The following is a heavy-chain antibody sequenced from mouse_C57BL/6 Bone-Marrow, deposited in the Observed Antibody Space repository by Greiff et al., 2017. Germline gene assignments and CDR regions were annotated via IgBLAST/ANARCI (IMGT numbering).Heavy chain of an antibody. Sequence: VQLQQSGAELARPGASVKLSCKASGYTFTSYGISWVKQRTGQGLEWIGEIYPRSGNTYYNEKFKGKATLTADKSSSTAYVELRSLTSEDSSFYFCARDYYGSSYGDYYAMDYWGQGTAVTVSS. V-gene: IGHV1-81*01. CDR3: ARDYYGSSYGDYYAMDY. D-gene: IGHD1-1*01. CDR2: IYPRSGNT. J-gene: IGHJ4*01. CDR1: GYTFTSYG.